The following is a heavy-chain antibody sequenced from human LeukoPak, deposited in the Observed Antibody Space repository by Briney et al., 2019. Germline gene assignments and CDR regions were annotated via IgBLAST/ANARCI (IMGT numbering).Heavy chain of an antibody. Sequence: SSETLSLICTVSGGSISSSSYYWGWIRQPPGKGLEWIGSFSYSGSTSYNPSLKSRVTISVDTSKNKFSLKLSPVTAADTAVYYCARGLFSVSYIDYWGQGTLVTVSS. D-gene: IGHD3-10*01. V-gene: IGHV4-39*07. CDR1: GGSISSSSYY. J-gene: IGHJ4*02. CDR3: ARGLFSVSYIDY. CDR2: FSYSGST.